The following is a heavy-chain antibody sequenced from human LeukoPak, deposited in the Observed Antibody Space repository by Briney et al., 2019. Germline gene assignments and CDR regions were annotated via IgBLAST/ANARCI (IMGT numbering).Heavy chain of an antibody. J-gene: IGHJ3*02. CDR2: IYYSGST. Sequence: SETLSLTCTVSGGSISSYCWSWIRQPPGKGLEWIGYIYYSGSTNYNPSLKSRVTISVDTSKNQFSLKLSSVTAADTAVYYCARVGGIYDYVWGSYRHDAFDIWGQGTMVTVSS. CDR3: ARVGGIYDYVWGSYRHDAFDI. D-gene: IGHD3-16*02. CDR1: GGSISSYC. V-gene: IGHV4-59*01.